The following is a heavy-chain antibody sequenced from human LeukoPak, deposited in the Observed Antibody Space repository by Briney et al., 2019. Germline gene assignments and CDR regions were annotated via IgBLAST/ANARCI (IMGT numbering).Heavy chain of an antibody. CDR2: ISWNSGSI. V-gene: IGHV3-9*01. CDR1: GFTFDDYA. CDR3: AKEYDNSFDY. J-gene: IGHJ4*02. D-gene: IGHD3-22*01. Sequence: QPGRSLRLSCAASGFTFDDYAMHWVRQAPGKGLEWVSGISWNSGSIGYADSVKGRFTISRDNAKNSLYLQMNSLRAEDTALYYCAKEYDNSFDYWGQGTLVTVSS.